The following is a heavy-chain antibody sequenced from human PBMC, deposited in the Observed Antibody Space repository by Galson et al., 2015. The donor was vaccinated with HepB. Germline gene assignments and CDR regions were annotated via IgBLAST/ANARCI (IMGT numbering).Heavy chain of an antibody. D-gene: IGHD3-10*01. CDR2: VDPEDGET. J-gene: IGHJ6*03. CDR3: ATTSPYGSGRDRVYYYYMDV. V-gene: IGHV1-69-2*01. Sequence: VKVSCKVSGYTFTDYYVHWVQQAPGKGLEWMGLVDPEDGETIYAEKFQGRVTITADTSTDTAYMELSSLRSEDTAVYYCATTSPYGSGRDRVYYYYMDVWGKGTTVTVSS. CDR1: GYTFTDYY.